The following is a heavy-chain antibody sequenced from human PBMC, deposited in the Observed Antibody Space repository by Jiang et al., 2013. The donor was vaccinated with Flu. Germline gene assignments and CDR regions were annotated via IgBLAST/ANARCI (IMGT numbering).Heavy chain of an antibody. CDR1: GGSISSGSYY. V-gene: IGHV4-61*02. Sequence: KPSQTLSLTCTVSGGSISSGSYYWSWIRQPAGKGLEWIGRIYTSGSTNYNPSLKSRVTISVDTSKNQFSLKLSSVTAADTAIYYCARFSSDWFVDYWGQGTLVAVSS. D-gene: IGHD3-9*01. CDR3: ARFSSDWFVDY. CDR2: IYTSGST. J-gene: IGHJ4*02.